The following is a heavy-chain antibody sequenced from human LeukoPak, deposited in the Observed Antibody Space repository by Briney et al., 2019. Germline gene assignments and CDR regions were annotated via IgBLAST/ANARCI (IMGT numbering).Heavy chain of an antibody. CDR3: ARGGPSSSWPYYGMDV. CDR2: TYYRSKWYN. D-gene: IGHD6-13*01. V-gene: IGHV6-1*01. Sequence: SQTLSLTCAISGDSVSSNSAAWNWIRQSPSRGLEWLGRTYYRSKWYNDYAVSVKSRITINPDTSKNQFSLQLNSETPEDTAVYYCARGGPSSSWPYYGMDVWGQGTTVTVSS. CDR1: GDSVSSNSAA. J-gene: IGHJ6*02.